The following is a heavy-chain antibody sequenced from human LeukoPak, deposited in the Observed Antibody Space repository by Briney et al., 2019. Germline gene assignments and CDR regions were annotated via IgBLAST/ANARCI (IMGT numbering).Heavy chain of an antibody. J-gene: IGHJ4*02. Sequence: SETLSLTCTVSGYAISTGYYGDWIRQPPGKGLEWIGTSYHGGSTYSNPSLKIRVPNSLDPSKNQFSLNLTSWTAPDPPVYYCARAMSIAARLQTTFDYWGQGTLVTVSS. CDR1: GYAISTGYY. CDR3: ARAMSIAARLQTTFDY. D-gene: IGHD6-6*01. V-gene: IGHV4-38-2*02. CDR2: SYHGGST.